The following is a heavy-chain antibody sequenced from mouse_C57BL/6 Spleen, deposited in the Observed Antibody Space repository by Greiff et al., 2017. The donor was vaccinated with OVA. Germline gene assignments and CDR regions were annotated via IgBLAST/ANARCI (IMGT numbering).Heavy chain of an antibody. D-gene: IGHD2-4*01. CDR1: GYTFTSYW. V-gene: IGHV1-69*01. CDR3: ARRDYDGGLDY. Sequence: QVQLQQPGAELVMPGASVKLSCKASGYTFTSYWLHWVKQRPGQGLEWIGEIDPSDSYTNYNQKFKGKSTLTVDKSSSTAYMQLSSLTSEDSAVYYCARRDYDGGLDYWGQGTSVTVSS. J-gene: IGHJ4*01. CDR2: IDPSDSYT.